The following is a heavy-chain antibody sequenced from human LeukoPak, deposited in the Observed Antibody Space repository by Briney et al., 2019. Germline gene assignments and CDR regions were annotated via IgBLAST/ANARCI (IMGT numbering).Heavy chain of an antibody. CDR1: GFTFSDYY. Sequence: GGSLRLSCAASGFTFSDYYMSWIRQAPGKGLEWVSYISSSGSTIYYADSVKDRFTISRDNAKNSLYPQMNSLRAEDTAVYYCARGGYCSSTSCYNNWFDPWGQGTLVTVSS. J-gene: IGHJ5*02. CDR2: ISSSGSTI. D-gene: IGHD2-2*02. V-gene: IGHV3-11*04. CDR3: ARGGYCSSTSCYNNWFDP.